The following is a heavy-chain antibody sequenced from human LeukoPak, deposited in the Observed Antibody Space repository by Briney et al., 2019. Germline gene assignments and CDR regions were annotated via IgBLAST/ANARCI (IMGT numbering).Heavy chain of an antibody. CDR1: GYTFTTYV. Sequence: ASVKVSCKASGYTFTTYVISWVRQAPGQGLEWMGWISAYNANTNYAQKLQGRVTMTTDTSTSTAYMELRSLRSGDTAVYYCARDLHWESCDRSTCSGLYYFDYWGQGTLVTVSP. V-gene: IGHV1-18*01. J-gene: IGHJ4*02. D-gene: IGHD3-16*01. CDR3: ARDLHWESCDRSTCSGLYYFDY. CDR2: ISAYNANT.